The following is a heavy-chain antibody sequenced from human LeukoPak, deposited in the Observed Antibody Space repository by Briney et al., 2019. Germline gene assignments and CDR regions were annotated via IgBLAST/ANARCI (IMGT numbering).Heavy chain of an antibody. CDR1: GGTFSSYA. CDR2: INPSGGST. V-gene: IGHV1-46*01. Sequence: ASVKVSCKASGGTFSSYAISWVRQAPGQGLEWMGIINPSGGSTSYAQKFQGRVTMTRDTSTSTVYMELSSLRSEDTAVYYCARDGGPYSGSPDGWFDPWGQGTLVTVSS. CDR3: ARDGGPYSGSPDGWFDP. D-gene: IGHD1-26*01. J-gene: IGHJ5*02.